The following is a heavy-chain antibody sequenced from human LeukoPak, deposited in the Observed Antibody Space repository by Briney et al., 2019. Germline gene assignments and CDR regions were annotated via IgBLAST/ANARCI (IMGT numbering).Heavy chain of an antibody. D-gene: IGHD2-15*01. CDR1: GGSFSGYY. V-gene: IGHV4-34*01. J-gene: IGHJ4*02. Sequence: SETLSLTCAVYGGSFSGYYWSWIRQAPGKGLEWIAEINHSGSTNYNPSLKSRVTISVDTSKNQFSLKLSSVTAADTAVYYCARGVYCSGGSCFLPLGYWGQGTLVTVSS. CDR3: ARGVYCSGGSCFLPLGY. CDR2: INHSGST.